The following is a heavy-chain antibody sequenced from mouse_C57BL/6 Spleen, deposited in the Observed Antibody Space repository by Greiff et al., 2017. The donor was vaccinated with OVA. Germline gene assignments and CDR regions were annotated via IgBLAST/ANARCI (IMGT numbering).Heavy chain of an antibody. CDR1: GYTFTSYW. J-gene: IGHJ1*03. V-gene: IGHV1-53*01. Sequence: VQLQQPGTELVKPGASVKLSCKASGYTFTSYWMHWVKQRPGQGLEWIGNINPSNGGTNYNEKFKSKATLTVDKSSSTAYMQLSSLTSEDSAVYYCARGGTGGTRYFDVWGTGTTVTVSS. CDR3: ARGGTGGTRYFDV. D-gene: IGHD4-1*01. CDR2: INPSNGGT.